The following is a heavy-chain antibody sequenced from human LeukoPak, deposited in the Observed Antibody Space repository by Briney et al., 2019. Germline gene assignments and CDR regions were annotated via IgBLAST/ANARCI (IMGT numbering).Heavy chain of an antibody. CDR1: GVSFSGYY. Sequence: SETLSLTCAVYGVSFSGYYWSWIRQPPGKGLEWIGEINHSGSTNYNPSFKSRVTISVDTSKNQFSLKLSSVTAADTAVYYCARHGGSYYYYGMDVWGQGTTVTVSS. CDR3: ARHGGSYYYYGMDV. J-gene: IGHJ6*02. V-gene: IGHV4-34*01. D-gene: IGHD1-26*01. CDR2: INHSGST.